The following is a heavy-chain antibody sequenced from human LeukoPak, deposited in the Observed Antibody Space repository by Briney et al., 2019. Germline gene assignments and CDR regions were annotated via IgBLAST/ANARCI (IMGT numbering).Heavy chain of an antibody. CDR1: GGSISSSSYY. CDR2: IYYSGST. V-gene: IGHV4-39*07. D-gene: IGHD5-18*01. J-gene: IGHJ6*03. Sequence: PSETLSLTCTVSGGSISSSSYYWGWIRQPPGKGLEWIGSIYYSGSTYYNPSLKSRVTISVDTSKNQFSLKLSSVTAADTAVYYCARERYSYGYEGYMDVWGKGTTVTISS. CDR3: ARERYSYGYEGYMDV.